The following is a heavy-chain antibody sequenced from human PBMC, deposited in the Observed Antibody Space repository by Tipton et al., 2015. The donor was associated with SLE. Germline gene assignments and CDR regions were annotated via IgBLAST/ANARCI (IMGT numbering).Heavy chain of an antibody. J-gene: IGHJ3*02. CDR2: FYHSANT. CDR1: RYSISSGYY. CDR3: GRARVGMGYVFDI. V-gene: IGHV4-38-2*02. D-gene: IGHD5-24*01. Sequence: TLSLTCIVSRYSISSGYYWGWMRQAPGKELEWIGSFYHSANTYYNPSLTSRLTISADTSKNQFSLRLTSVTAADTALYYCGRARVGMGYVFDIWGQGTMVTVSS.